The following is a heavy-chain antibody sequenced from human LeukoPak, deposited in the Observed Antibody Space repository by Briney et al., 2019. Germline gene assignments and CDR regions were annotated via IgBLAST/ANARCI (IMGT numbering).Heavy chain of an antibody. V-gene: IGHV3-21*01. D-gene: IGHD3-3*01. Sequence: GRSLRLSCAASGFTFSNYNINRVRQAPGKGLEWASAITSSSSYISYAHSVKGRFTISRDNAKNSLYLQMNSLRAEDTAVYYCARDPAGTSYYDFWSGYYFDYWGQGTLVTVSS. CDR1: GFTFSNYN. CDR3: ARDPAGTSYYDFWSGYYFDY. CDR2: ITSSSSYI. J-gene: IGHJ4*02.